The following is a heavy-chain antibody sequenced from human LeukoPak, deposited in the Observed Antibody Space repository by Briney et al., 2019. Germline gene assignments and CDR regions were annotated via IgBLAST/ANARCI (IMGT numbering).Heavy chain of an antibody. Sequence: PSKTLSLTCTVSGGSISSSSYYWGWIRQPPGKGLEWIGSIYYSGSTYYNPSLKSRVTISVDTYKNQFSLKLRSVTAAATAVYYCARGQSSGGSCYGFDYWGQGTLVTVSS. CDR1: GGSISSSSYY. V-gene: IGHV4-39*01. J-gene: IGHJ4*02. D-gene: IGHD2-15*01. CDR3: ARGQSSGGSCYGFDY. CDR2: IYYSGST.